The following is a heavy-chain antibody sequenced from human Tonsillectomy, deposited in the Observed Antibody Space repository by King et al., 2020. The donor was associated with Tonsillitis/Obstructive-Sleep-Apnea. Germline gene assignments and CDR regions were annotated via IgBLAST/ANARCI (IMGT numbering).Heavy chain of an antibody. CDR1: GGSISSSSYY. V-gene: IGHV4-39*01. CDR3: ARPYSGSYEYYFDY. Sequence: QLQESGPGLVKPSETLSLTCTVSGGSISSSSYYWGWIRQPPGKGLEWIGNIYYSGSTYYNPSLESRVTISVDTSKNQCSLKLSSVTAADTAVYYCARPYSGSYEYYFDYWGQGTLVTVSS. D-gene: IGHD1-26*01. J-gene: IGHJ4*02. CDR2: IYYSGST.